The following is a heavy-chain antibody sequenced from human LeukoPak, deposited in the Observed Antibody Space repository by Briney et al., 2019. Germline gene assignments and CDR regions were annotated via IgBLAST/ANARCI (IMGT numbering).Heavy chain of an antibody. D-gene: IGHD3-3*01. CDR1: GFTFSSYW. CDR3: ARVTKQDAFDI. Sequence: PGGSLRLSCAASGFTFSSYWMSWVRQAPGKGLEWVANIKQDGSEKCYVDSVKGRFTISRDNAKNSLYLQMNSLRAEDTAVYYCARVTKQDAFDIWGQGTMVTVSS. V-gene: IGHV3-7*01. J-gene: IGHJ3*02. CDR2: IKQDGSEK.